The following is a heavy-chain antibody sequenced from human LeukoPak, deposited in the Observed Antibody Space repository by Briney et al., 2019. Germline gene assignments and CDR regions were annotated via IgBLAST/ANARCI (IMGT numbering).Heavy chain of an antibody. V-gene: IGHV3-23*01. CDR1: GFTFSSYA. CDR3: AKPYSGYDSGLFDY. CDR2: ISGSGGST. Sequence: GGSLRLSCAASGFTFSSYAMSWVRQAPGKGLEWVSAISGSGGSTYYADSVKGRFTISRDNSKNTLYLQMNSLRAEDTAIYYCAKPYSGYDSGLFDYWGQGTLVTVSS. D-gene: IGHD5-12*01. J-gene: IGHJ4*02.